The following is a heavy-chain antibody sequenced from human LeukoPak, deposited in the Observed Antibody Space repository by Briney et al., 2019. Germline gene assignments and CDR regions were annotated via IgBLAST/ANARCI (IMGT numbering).Heavy chain of an antibody. CDR2: ISSSSSTI. D-gene: IGHD1-1*01. J-gene: IGHJ4*02. Sequence: GGSLRLSCAASGLTFSSYSMNWVRQAPGKGLEWVSYISSSSSTIYYADSVKGRFTISRDNAKNSLYLQMNSLRAEDTAVYYCARALEVGSAWGQGTLVTVSS. V-gene: IGHV3-48*01. CDR1: GLTFSSYS. CDR3: ARALEVGSA.